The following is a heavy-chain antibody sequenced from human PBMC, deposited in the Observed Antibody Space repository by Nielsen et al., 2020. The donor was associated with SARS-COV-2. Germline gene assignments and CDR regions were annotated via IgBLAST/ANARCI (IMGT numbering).Heavy chain of an antibody. D-gene: IGHD1-7*01. J-gene: IGHJ3*02. CDR3: ARDRPYNWDYVRTFDI. CDR2: IFYSGST. V-gene: IGHV4-31*03. Sequence: SETLSLTCTVSGGSFSRGNYFWNWIRRRPGKGLEWIGYIFYSGSTYYNPSLKSRVIISVDTSKNQFSLELSSVTAADTAIYYCARDRPYNWDYVRTFDIWGQGTMVTVSS. CDR1: GGSFSRGNYF.